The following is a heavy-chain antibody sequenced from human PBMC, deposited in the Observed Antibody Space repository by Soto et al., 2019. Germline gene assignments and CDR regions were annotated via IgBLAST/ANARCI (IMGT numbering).Heavy chain of an antibody. Sequence: SGPTLVNPTQTLTLTCTFSGFSFTTAGVAVGWIRQTPGGALEWLTLIYYNDDRRFSPSLKTRLTITGDTSKNQVVLSLTNVDPGDTATYFCAHSDGGYEIIYFDFWGQGIPVTVSS. J-gene: IGHJ4*02. D-gene: IGHD5-12*01. CDR2: IYYNDDR. CDR1: GFSFTTAGVA. V-gene: IGHV2-5*01. CDR3: AHSDGGYEIIYFDF.